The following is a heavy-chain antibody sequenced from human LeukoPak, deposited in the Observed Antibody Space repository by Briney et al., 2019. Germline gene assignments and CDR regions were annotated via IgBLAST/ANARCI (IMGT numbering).Heavy chain of an antibody. CDR1: GFTFSSYA. D-gene: IGHD6-19*01. J-gene: IGHJ4*02. V-gene: IGHV3-23*01. CDR2: ISGSGGST. Sequence: PGGSLRLSCAASGFTFSSYAMSWVRQAPGKGLEWVSAISGSGGSTYYADSVKGRFTISRDNSKNTLYLQMNSLRAEDTAVYYCAAMQWLVRLTDYWGQGTLVTVSS. CDR3: AAMQWLVRLTDY.